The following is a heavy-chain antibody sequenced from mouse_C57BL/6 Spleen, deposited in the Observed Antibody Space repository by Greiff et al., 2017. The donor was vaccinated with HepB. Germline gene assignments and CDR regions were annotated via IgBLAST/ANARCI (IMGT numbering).Heavy chain of an antibody. D-gene: IGHD2-2*01. CDR2: IYPRSGNT. V-gene: IGHV1-81*01. CDR3: ARIMVPYWYFDV. CDR1: GYTFTSYG. Sequence: QVQLQQSGAELARPGASVKLSCKASGYTFTSYGISWVKQRTGQGLEWIGEIYPRSGNTYYNEKFKGKATLTADKSSSTAYMELRSLTSEDSAVYFCARIMVPYWYFDVWGTGTTVTVSS. J-gene: IGHJ1*03.